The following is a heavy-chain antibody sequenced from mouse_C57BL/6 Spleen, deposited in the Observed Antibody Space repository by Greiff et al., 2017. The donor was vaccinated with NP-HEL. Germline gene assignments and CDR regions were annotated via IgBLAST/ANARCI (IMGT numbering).Heavy chain of an antibody. Sequence: VQLQQSGAELVKPGASVKLSCKASGYTFTSYWMHWVKQRPGQGLEWIGMIHPNSGSTNYNEKFKSKATLTVDKSSSTAYMQLSSLTSEDSAVYYCARSSTTVEYYFDYWGQGTTLTVSS. J-gene: IGHJ2*01. CDR2: IHPNSGST. D-gene: IGHD1-1*01. CDR3: ARSSTTVEYYFDY. V-gene: IGHV1-64*01. CDR1: GYTFTSYW.